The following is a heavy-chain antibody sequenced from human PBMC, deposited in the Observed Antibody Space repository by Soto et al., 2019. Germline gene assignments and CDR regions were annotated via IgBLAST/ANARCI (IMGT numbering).Heavy chain of an antibody. CDR2: IYYSGST. CDR1: GGSISSSSYY. Sequence: SETLSLTCTVSGGSISSSSYYWGWIRQPPGKGLEWIGSIYYSGSTYYNPSLKSRVTISVDTSKNQFSLKLSSVTAADTAVYYCAREATLLEWLLNWFDPWGQGTLVTVSS. CDR3: AREATLLEWLLNWFDP. D-gene: IGHD3-3*01. J-gene: IGHJ5*02. V-gene: IGHV4-39*02.